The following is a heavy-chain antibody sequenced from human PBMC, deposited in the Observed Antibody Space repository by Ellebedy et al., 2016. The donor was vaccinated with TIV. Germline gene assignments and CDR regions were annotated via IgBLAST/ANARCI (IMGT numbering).Heavy chain of an antibody. CDR2: ISNDGGEK. J-gene: IGHJ6*02. D-gene: IGHD4-11*01. V-gene: IGHV3-30*18. Sequence: GESLKISCVATTFGLSAYGINWVRQAPGKGLEWIASISNDGGEKNYGESVKGRHTISRDNDKHTVTLVMPSLGLEDTAVYYCAKGRGGRGGPYYSTMDAWGQGVAVTVSS. CDR3: AKGRGGRGGPYYSTMDA. CDR1: TFGLSAYG.